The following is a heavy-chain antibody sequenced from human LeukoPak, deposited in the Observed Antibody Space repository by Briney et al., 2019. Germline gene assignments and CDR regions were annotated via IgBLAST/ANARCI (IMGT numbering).Heavy chain of an antibody. J-gene: IGHJ4*02. CDR1: GFTITNNW. D-gene: IGHD3-10*01. V-gene: IGHV3-74*03. CDR2: IKVDERSA. CDR3: ATVFKGSSLQDY. Sequence: GGSLRLSCTVSGFTITNNWMYWVRQAPGRGLVWVSRIKVDERSAVYADSVKGRFIISRDNAKNTVYLQMNSLRADDTAVYYCATVFKGSSLQDYWGQGTLVTVSS.